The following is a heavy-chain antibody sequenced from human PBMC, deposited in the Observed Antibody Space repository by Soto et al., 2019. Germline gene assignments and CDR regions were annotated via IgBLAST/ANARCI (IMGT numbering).Heavy chain of an antibody. CDR3: ARAYDDVWRSYRCHFDY. CDR2: INHSGST. J-gene: IGHJ4*02. D-gene: IGHD3-16*02. V-gene: IGHV4-34*01. Sequence: QVQLQQWGAGLLKPSETLSLTCAVYGGSFSGYYWSWIRQPPGKGLEWIGEINHSGSTNYNPSLKNRGIISADTSKHQFSLTLFTLTAADTPLYYCARAYDDVWRSYRCHFDYWGQGTLVTVSS. CDR1: GGSFSGYY.